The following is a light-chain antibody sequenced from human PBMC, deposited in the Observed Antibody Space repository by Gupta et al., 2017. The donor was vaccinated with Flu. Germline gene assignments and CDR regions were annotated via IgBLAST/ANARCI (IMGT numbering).Light chain of an antibody. Sequence: DDVMTQSPLSLPVTLGQPASISCRSSQSLVYSDGNIYLHWFQQRPGQSPRRLIYQVSHRESGVPDRFSGSGSGTDFTLKISRVEAEDVGVYYCMQGSRWPWAFGQGTKVEIK. CDR3: MQGSRWPWA. V-gene: IGKV2-30*01. CDR2: QVS. J-gene: IGKJ1*01. CDR1: QSLVYSDGNIY.